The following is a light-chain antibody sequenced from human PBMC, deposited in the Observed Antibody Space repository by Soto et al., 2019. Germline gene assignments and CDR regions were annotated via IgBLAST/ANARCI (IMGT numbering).Light chain of an antibody. Sequence: DIQMTQSPSTLSASVGDRVTITCRASQSLSNWLAWYQQKPGKAPKLLIYKASNLESGVPSRFSGSGSGTDFTLTISSLQPDDFATYYCQQYETFSGTFGPGTKVEI. CDR2: KAS. V-gene: IGKV1-5*03. CDR3: QQYETFSGT. CDR1: QSLSNW. J-gene: IGKJ1*01.